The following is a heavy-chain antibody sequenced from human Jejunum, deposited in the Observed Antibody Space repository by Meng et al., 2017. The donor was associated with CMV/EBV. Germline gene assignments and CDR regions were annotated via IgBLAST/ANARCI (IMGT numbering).Heavy chain of an antibody. CDR2: TYYRSKWSI. D-gene: IGHD1-1*01. CDR3: VRGSTSGGFDP. V-gene: IGHV6-1*01. Sequence: IAGDSVSSDRGTWNWSRQSPSRGLEWLGRTYYRSKWSIDYAVYVKSRITIKPDTSKNQFSLHLNSVTPEDTAVYYCVRGSTSGGFDPWGQGTLVTVSS. CDR1: GDSVSSDRGT. J-gene: IGHJ5*02.